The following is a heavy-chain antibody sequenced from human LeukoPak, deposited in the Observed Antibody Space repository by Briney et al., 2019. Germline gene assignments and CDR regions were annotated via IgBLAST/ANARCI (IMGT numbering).Heavy chain of an antibody. CDR1: GGSISSGGYS. CDR2: IYHSGST. J-gene: IGHJ4*02. V-gene: IGHV4-30-2*01. CDR3: AGEYYYGSGSYYNY. Sequence: SQTLSLTCAVSGGSISSGGYSWSWIRQPPGQGLEWIGYIYHSGSTYYNPSLKSRVTISVDRSKNQFSLKLSSVTAADTAVYFCAGEYYYGSGSYYNYWGQGTLVTVSS. D-gene: IGHD3-10*01.